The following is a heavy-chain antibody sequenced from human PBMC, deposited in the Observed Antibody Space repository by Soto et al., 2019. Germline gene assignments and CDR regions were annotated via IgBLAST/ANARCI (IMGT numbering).Heavy chain of an antibody. Sequence: PSQTLSLTCAISGDSVSSNSAAWNWIRQSPSRGLEWLGRTYYRSKWYNDYAVSVKSRITINPDTSKNQFSLQLNSVTPEDTAVYYCVVGSYRLDAFDIWGQGTMVTVSS. V-gene: IGHV6-1*01. CDR1: GDSVSSNSAA. J-gene: IGHJ3*02. CDR2: TYYRSKWYN. D-gene: IGHD3-16*02. CDR3: VVGSYRLDAFDI.